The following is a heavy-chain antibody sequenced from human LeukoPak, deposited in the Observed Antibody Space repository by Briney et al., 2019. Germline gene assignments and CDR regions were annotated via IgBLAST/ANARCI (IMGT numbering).Heavy chain of an antibody. Sequence: PSETLSLTCTVSGGSISSYYWSWIRQPPGKGLEWIGYIYYSGSTNYNPSLKSRVTISVDTSKNQFSLKLSSVTAADTAVYYCARSPSIAAAGSPDYWGQGTLVTVSS. CDR1: GGSISSYY. V-gene: IGHV4-59*01. D-gene: IGHD6-13*01. J-gene: IGHJ4*02. CDR2: IYYSGST. CDR3: ARSPSIAAAGSPDY.